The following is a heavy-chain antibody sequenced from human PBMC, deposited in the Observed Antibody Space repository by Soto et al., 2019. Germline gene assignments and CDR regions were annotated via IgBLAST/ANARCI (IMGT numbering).Heavy chain of an antibody. Sequence: LILSCAASGFTFSTYWMSWVRQAPGKGLEWVANIKFDGSEKYYVDSLEGRFTISKDNANNSLYLQMNSLRAEDTAVYYCARVPYTSSWYYYFDSWGQGTLVTVSS. CDR2: IKFDGSEK. V-gene: IGHV3-7*01. CDR1: GFTFSTYW. CDR3: ARVPYTSSWYYYFDS. J-gene: IGHJ4*02. D-gene: IGHD6-13*01.